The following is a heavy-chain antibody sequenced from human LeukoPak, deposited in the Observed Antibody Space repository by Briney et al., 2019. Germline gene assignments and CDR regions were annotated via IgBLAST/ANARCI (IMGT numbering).Heavy chain of an antibody. V-gene: IGHV3-43*02. CDR2: ISGSGGST. CDR1: GFTFSSYA. CDR3: AKDIIYDSSGYPDY. D-gene: IGHD3-22*01. Sequence: SGGSLRLSCAASGFTFSSYAMSWVRQAPGKGLEWVSAISGSGGSTYYADSVKGRFTISRDNSKNSLYLQMNSLRTEDTALYYCAKDIIYDSSGYPDYWGQGTLVTVSS. J-gene: IGHJ4*02.